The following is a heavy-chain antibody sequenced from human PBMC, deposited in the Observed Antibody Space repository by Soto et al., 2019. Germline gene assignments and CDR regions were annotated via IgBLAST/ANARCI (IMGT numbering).Heavy chain of an antibody. CDR3: AKDWTAI. V-gene: IGHV3-23*01. CDR2: ISGSGRST. D-gene: IGHD2-21*02. Sequence: VQLLESGGDLVQPGGSLRLSCAASGFTFASYSMTWVRQAPGKGLEWVSTISGSGRSTYYADSVKGRFTISRDNSKNTLYVQMNSLRAEDTAVYYCAKDWTAIWGQGTMVTVSS. J-gene: IGHJ3*02. CDR1: GFTFASYS.